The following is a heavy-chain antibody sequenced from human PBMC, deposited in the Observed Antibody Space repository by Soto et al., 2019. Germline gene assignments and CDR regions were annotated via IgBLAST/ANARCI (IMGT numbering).Heavy chain of an antibody. J-gene: IGHJ5*02. CDR3: ARQASGYYYGWFDP. D-gene: IGHD3-22*01. CDR2: IFYSGGT. Sequence: QLLLQESGPGLVKPSETLSLTCTVSGGSILDSTYYWAWIRQSPGKGLEWIGTIFYSGGTFYTPSLKTRASLSVDTSNYQFSPQLSSVTPADTAVYYGARQASGYYYGWFDPWGQGTLVTVSS. V-gene: IGHV4-39*01. CDR1: GGSILDSTYY.